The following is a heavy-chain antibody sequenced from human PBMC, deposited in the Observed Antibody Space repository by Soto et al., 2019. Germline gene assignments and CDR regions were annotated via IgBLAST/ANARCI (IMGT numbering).Heavy chain of an antibody. D-gene: IGHD1-1*01. CDR2: ISHGGTT. CDR1: SGSISSSNW. CDR3: ATQTYSYNLHR. J-gene: IGHJ5*02. V-gene: IGHV4-4*02. Sequence: QVQLQESGPGLVKPSGTLSLTCGVSSGSISSSNWWSWVRQPPGRGLEWIGEISHGGTTNYNPSLESRVTMSLDKSRNQFSLKLSSVTAADTAVYYCATQTYSYNLHRWGQGTLVTVSS.